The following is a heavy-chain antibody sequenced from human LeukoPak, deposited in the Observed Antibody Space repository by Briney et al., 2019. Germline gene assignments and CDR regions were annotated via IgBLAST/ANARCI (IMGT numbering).Heavy chain of an antibody. CDR1: GFSFSSYT. D-gene: IGHD1-26*01. CDR3: ARRGSYSAEYFQH. J-gene: IGHJ1*01. Sequence: GGSLRLSCAAFGFSFSSYTMHWVRQAPGKGLEYVSAISSSGGSTYYVNSVKGRFTISRDNSKNTLYLQMGSLRAEDMAVYYCARRGSYSAEYFQHWGQGTLVTVSS. CDR2: ISSSGGST. V-gene: IGHV3-64*01.